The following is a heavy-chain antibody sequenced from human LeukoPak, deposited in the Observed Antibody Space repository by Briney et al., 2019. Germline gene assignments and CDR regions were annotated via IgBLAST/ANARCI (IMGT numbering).Heavy chain of an antibody. CDR3: ARDRPRVVVVAATPLLGYFDY. V-gene: IGHV3-69-1*01. J-gene: IGHJ4*02. CDR2: ISSSSTI. Sequence: GGSLRLSCAASGFTFSDYYMNWVRQAPGKGLEWVSSISSSSTIYYADSVKGRFTISRDNAKNSLYLQMNSLRAEDTAVYHCARDRPRVVVVAATPLLGYFDYWGQGTLVTVSS. D-gene: IGHD2-15*01. CDR1: GFTFSDYY.